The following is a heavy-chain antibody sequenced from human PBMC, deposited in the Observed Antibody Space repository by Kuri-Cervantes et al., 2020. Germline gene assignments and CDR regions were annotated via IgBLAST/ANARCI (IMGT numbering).Heavy chain of an antibody. Sequence: SGPTLVKPTQTLTLTCTFSGFSHSTSGVGVGWIRQPPGKALEWLALIYWDDDKRYSPSLKSRLTITKDTSKNQVVLTMTNMDPVDTGTYYCARTYYYGSGEINDAFEIWGQGTMVTDS. J-gene: IGHJ3*02. CDR2: IYWDDDK. CDR1: GFSHSTSGVG. V-gene: IGHV2-5*02. CDR3: ARTYYYGSGEINDAFEI. D-gene: IGHD3-10*01.